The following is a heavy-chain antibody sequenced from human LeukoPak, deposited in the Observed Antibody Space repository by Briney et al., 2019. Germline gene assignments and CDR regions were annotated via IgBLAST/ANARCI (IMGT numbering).Heavy chain of an antibody. CDR2: IYHSGST. J-gene: IGHJ4*02. V-gene: IGHV4-30-2*01. D-gene: IGHD3-9*01. CDR1: GGSISSGGYY. Sequence: PSETLSLTCTVSGGSISSGGYYWSWIRQPPGKGLEWIGYIYHSGSTYYNPSLKSRVTISVDTSKNQFSLKLSSVTAADTAVYYCARGLGLDWSLYYFDYWGQGTLVTVSS. CDR3: ARGLGLDWSLYYFDY.